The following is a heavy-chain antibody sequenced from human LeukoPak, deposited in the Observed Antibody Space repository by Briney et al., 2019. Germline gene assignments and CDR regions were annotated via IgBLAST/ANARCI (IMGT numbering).Heavy chain of an antibody. V-gene: IGHV5-51*01. CDR2: IYPGDSDI. CDR1: GYRFTSYW. D-gene: IGHD6-13*01. Sequence: GEPLKISCKGFGYRFTSYWIGWVRQMPGKGLEWMGIIYPGDSDIRYSPSFQGQATISADKSISTAYLQWSSLKASDTAMYYCARVISSSWPYYSYYYYMDVWGKGTTVTIS. J-gene: IGHJ6*03. CDR3: ARVISSSWPYYSYYYYMDV.